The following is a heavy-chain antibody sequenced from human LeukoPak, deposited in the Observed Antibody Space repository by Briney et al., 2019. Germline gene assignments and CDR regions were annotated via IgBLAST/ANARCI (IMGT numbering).Heavy chain of an antibody. D-gene: IGHD3-16*02. Sequence: SQTLSLTCTVSGGSISSYYWSWIRQPPGKGLGRIGGIYYSGSTTYNPSLKSRVTISVDTSKNPFSLKLSSVTPADPGVYYFARVSSDYHFVGGSYRLDYWVQGSLVTVSS. V-gene: IGHV4-59*01. CDR2: IYYSGST. CDR1: GGSISSYY. J-gene: IGHJ4*02. CDR3: ARVSSDYHFVGGSYRLDY.